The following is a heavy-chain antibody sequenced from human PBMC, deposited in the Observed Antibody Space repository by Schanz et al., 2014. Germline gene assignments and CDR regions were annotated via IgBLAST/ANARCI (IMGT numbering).Heavy chain of an antibody. Sequence: QVQLQESGPGQVRPSETLSLTCTVSGSDIRGFHWSWIRQSPGKGPEWIGYITYSGGTNHNASLKSRVTISVDTAKNQFSLKVTSVTAADTAVYYCARDRLAAQGIDSWGQGTLVTVSS. CDR2: ITYSGGT. CDR1: GSDIRGFH. J-gene: IGHJ4*02. CDR3: ARDRLAAQGIDS. V-gene: IGHV4-59*12. D-gene: IGHD6-6*01.